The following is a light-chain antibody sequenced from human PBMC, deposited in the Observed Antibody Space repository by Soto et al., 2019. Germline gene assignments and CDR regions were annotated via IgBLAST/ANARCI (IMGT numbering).Light chain of an antibody. J-gene: IGKJ1*01. CDR1: QTISSW. Sequence: QSPSTLSGSVGDRVTITCRASQTISSWLAWYQQKPGKAPKLLIYKASTLKSGVPSRFSGSGSGTEFTLTISSLQPDDFATYYCQQYTSYSWTFGQGTKVDIK. CDR2: KAS. CDR3: QQYTSYSWT. V-gene: IGKV1-5*03.